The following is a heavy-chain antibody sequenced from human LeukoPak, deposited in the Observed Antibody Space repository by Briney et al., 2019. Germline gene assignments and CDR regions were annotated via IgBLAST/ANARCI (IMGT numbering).Heavy chain of an antibody. J-gene: IGHJ4*02. CDR1: GFSVSSHY. V-gene: IGHV3-53*01. D-gene: IGHD3-9*01. CDR3: ARDGGSRILAFDY. CDR2: IYSGDKT. Sequence: GGSLRLSCAASGFSVSSHYMSWVRQAPGKGLESVSIIYSGDKTYYTGSVRGRFTISRDNSKNTVYLQMSSLRPDDTAVYYCARDGGSRILAFDYWGQGTLVTVSS.